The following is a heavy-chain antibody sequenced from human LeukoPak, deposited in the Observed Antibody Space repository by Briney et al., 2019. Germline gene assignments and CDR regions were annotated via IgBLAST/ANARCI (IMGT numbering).Heavy chain of an antibody. CDR2: IIPIFGTA. CDR3: ARGSITIFGVASLRPFDP. J-gene: IGHJ5*02. D-gene: IGHD3-3*01. CDR1: GGTFSSYA. Sequence: GASVKVSCKASGGTFSSYAISWVRQAPGQGLGWMGGIIPIFGTANYAQKFQGRVTITTDESTSTAYMELSSLRSEDTAVYYCARGSITIFGVASLRPFDPWGQGTLVTVSS. V-gene: IGHV1-69*05.